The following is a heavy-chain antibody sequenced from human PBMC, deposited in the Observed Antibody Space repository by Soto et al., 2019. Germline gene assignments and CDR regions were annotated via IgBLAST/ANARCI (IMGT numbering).Heavy chain of an antibody. CDR1: GFTFSSYS. D-gene: IGHD3-3*01. V-gene: IGHV3-48*02. CDR3: ASWGITIFGVVISGMDV. J-gene: IGHJ6*02. CDR2: ISSSSSTI. Sequence: GGSLRLSCAASGFTFSSYSMNWVRQDPGKGLEWVSYISSSSSTIYYADSVKGRFTISRDNAKNSLYLQMNSLRDEDTAVYYCASWGITIFGVVISGMDVWGQGTTVTVSS.